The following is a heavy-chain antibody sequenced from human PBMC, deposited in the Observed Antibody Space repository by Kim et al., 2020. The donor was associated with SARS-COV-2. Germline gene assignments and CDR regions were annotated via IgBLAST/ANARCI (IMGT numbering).Heavy chain of an antibody. CDR2: IKQDGSEK. CDR1: GFTFSSYW. CDR3: ARGSGSGYDFYYFDY. Sequence: GGSLRLSCAASGFTFSSYWMSWVRQAPGKGLEWVANIKQDGSEKYYVDSVKGRFTISRDNAKNSLYLQMNSLRAEDTAVYYCARGSGSGYDFYYFDYWGQGTLVTVSS. J-gene: IGHJ4*02. V-gene: IGHV3-7*01. D-gene: IGHD5-12*01.